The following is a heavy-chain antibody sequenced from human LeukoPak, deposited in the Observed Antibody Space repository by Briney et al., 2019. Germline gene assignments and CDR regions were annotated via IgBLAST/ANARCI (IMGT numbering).Heavy chain of an antibody. CDR2: INNDGRST. CDR3: ARGNHYGSDY. D-gene: IGHD3-10*01. V-gene: IGHV3-74*01. J-gene: IGHJ4*02. CDR1: GFTFSSYA. Sequence: GGSLSLSCTAPGFTFSSYAMYWVGQAPGKGLWWVSGINNDGRSTGNADSVKGRFTISRDNAKNTLYLQMNSLRAEDTAVYYCARGNHYGSDYWGQGTLVTVSS.